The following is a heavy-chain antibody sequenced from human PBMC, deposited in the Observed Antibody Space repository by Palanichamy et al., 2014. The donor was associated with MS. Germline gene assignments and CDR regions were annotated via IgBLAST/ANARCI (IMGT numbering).Heavy chain of an antibody. D-gene: IGHD2-2*01. CDR3: AKARNALPNDAFNY. V-gene: IGHV3-30*18. CDR2: ISYDGSAE. J-gene: IGHJ3*01. CDR1: EFIFSSFA. Sequence: QVQLVESGGGVVQPGRSLRLSCAASEFIFSSFAMHWVRQAPGKGLEWVAAISYDGSAEDYEDSVKGRFAISRDNSRNTLYLQMSSLRVEDTAVYYCAKARNALPNDAFNYWGQGTMVTVSS.